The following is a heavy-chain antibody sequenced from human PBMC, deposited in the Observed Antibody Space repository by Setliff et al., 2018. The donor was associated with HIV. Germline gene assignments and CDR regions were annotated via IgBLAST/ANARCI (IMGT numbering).Heavy chain of an antibody. J-gene: IGHJ6*03. Sequence: GGSLRLSCAGSGFIFGTYAMYWVRQAPGKGLEWVSGINWNGEMTAYADSARGRFTISRDNVGNSLYLQMNSLTTEDTASYFCVKGGALAGQLYYYMDVWGRGTTVTVSS. CDR1: GFIFGTYA. V-gene: IGHV3-9*01. D-gene: IGHD6-19*01. CDR2: INWNGEMT. CDR3: VKGGALAGQLYYYMDV.